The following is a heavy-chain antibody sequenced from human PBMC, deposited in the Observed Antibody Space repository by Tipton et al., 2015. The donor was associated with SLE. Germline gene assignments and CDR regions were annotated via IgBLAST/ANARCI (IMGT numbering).Heavy chain of an antibody. D-gene: IGHD1-14*01. V-gene: IGHV4-34*01. CDR2: INHSGST. CDR3: ARGGTARTLLS. J-gene: IGHJ4*02. Sequence: LRLSCAASGFTVSDNHMSWVRQAPGKGLVWVGEINHSGSTNYNPSLKSRVTISVDTSKNQFSLKLTSVTAADTAVYYCARGGTARTLLSWGQGTLVTVSS. CDR1: GFTVSDNH.